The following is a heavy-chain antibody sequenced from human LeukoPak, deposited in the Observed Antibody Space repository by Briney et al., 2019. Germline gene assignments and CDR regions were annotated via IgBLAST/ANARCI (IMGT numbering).Heavy chain of an antibody. D-gene: IGHD2-21*02. CDR2: ISGSGGSA. V-gene: IGHV3-23*01. CDR3: AKDSTAYRYFDY. CDR1: GFTFSSYA. J-gene: IGHJ4*02. Sequence: GESLRLSCAASGFTFSSYAMTWVRQAPGKGLEWVSSISGSGGSAYYTDSVKGRFTISRDNSKNTLYLLINNLRAEDSAIYFCAKDSTAYRYFDYWGLGTLVTVSS.